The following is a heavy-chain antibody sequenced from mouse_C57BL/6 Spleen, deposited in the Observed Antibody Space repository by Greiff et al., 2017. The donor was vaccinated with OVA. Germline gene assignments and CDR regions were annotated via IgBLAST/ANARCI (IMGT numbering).Heavy chain of an antibody. V-gene: IGHV2-2*01. CDR2: IWSGGST. Sequence: QVQLKESGPGLVQPSQSLSITCTVSGFSLTSYGVHWVRQSPGKGLEWLGVIWSGGSTDYNAAFISRLSISKDNSTSQVFFKMNSLQADDTAIYYCARAGVPEKTLDYWGQGTTLTVSS. CDR3: ARAGVPEKTLDY. CDR1: GFSLTSYG. J-gene: IGHJ2*01.